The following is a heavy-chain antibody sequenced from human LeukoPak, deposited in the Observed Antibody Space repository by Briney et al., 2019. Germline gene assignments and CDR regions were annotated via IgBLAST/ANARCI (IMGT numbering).Heavy chain of an antibody. D-gene: IGHD1-7*01. CDR1: GYTFTNYG. CDR2: SSDYNANT. CDR3: ARVDRVRNCDY. Sequence: ASVKVSCKASGYTFTNYGISWVRQAPGQGLEWVGGSSDYNANTQYAQKFQGRLTMTTDTSSNTAYMELKNLRSDDTAIYYCARVDRVRNCDYWGQGTLVTVSS. V-gene: IGHV1-18*01. J-gene: IGHJ4*02.